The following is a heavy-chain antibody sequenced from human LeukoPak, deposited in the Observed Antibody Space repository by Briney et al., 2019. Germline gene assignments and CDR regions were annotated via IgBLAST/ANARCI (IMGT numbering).Heavy chain of an antibody. J-gene: IGHJ4*02. V-gene: IGHV3-30-3*01. CDR3: ARDHDFILNQYYFDY. CDR2: ISYDGSNK. D-gene: IGHD3-3*01. Sequence: GGSLRLSCAASGFTFSSYAMHWVRQAPGKGLEWVAVISYDGSNKYYADSVKGRFTISRDNSKNTLYLQMNSLRAEDTAVYYCARDHDFILNQYYFDYWGQGTLVTVSS. CDR1: GFTFSSYA.